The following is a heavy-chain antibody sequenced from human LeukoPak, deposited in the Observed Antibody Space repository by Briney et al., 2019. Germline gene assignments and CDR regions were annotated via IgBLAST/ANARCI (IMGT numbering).Heavy chain of an antibody. Sequence: GGSLRLSCAASGFTFSSYVMNWVRQAPGKGLEWVSYISSSGSTIYYADSVKGRFTISRDNAKNSLYLQMNSLRAEDTAVYYCARLQQQLVTEDAFDIWGQGTMVTVSS. CDR3: ARLQQQLVTEDAFDI. CDR1: GFTFSSYV. D-gene: IGHD6-13*01. V-gene: IGHV3-48*03. J-gene: IGHJ3*02. CDR2: ISSSGSTI.